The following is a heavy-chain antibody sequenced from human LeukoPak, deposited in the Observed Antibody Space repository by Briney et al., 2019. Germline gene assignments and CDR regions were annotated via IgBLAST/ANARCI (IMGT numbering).Heavy chain of an antibody. V-gene: IGHV4-39*01. J-gene: IGHJ1*01. CDR2: IYYSGRT. Sequence: SETLSLTCSVSGDSVSRSDSYWDWIRQPPGKGLEWIGTIYYSGRTYYSPSLKRRVTMSVDPSNNQFSLNLRSVTAADTAVYYCARRRYYDGSGYLEWGQGTLLSVSS. D-gene: IGHD3-22*01. CDR1: GDSVSRSDSY. CDR3: ARRRYYDGSGYLE.